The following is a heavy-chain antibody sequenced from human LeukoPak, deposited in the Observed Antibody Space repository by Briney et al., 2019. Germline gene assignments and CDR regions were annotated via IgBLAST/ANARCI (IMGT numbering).Heavy chain of an antibody. CDR3: ARTYSSSLVFDY. J-gene: IGHJ4*02. D-gene: IGHD6-6*01. V-gene: IGHV4-59*01. Sequence: PSETLSLTCTVSGGSISTYYWNWIRQPPGKGLEWIGYFSYSGSTNHNPSLKGRVTISGDTSKNQFSLKLSFVTAADTAFYYCARTYSSSLVFDYWGQGTLVTVSS. CDR2: FSYSGST. CDR1: GGSISTYY.